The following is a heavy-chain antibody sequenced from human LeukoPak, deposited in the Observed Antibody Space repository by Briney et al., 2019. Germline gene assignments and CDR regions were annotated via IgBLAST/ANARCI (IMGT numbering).Heavy chain of an antibody. Sequence: SVKVSCKASGGTFSSYAISWVRQAPGQGLEWMGRIIPIFGIANYAQKFQGRVTIIADKSTSTAYMELSSLRSEDTAVYYCARADRLSGPLDYWGQGALVTVSS. CDR1: GGTFSSYA. CDR2: IIPIFGIA. J-gene: IGHJ4*02. CDR3: ARADRLSGPLDY. D-gene: IGHD3-16*02. V-gene: IGHV1-69*04.